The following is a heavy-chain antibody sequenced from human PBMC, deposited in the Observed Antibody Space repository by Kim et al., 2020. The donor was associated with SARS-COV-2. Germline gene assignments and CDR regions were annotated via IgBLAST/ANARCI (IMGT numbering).Heavy chain of an antibody. CDR2: INSDGSST. D-gene: IGHD4-17*01. J-gene: IGHJ5*02. Sequence: GGSLRLSCAASGFTFSSYWMHWVRQAPGKGLVWVSRINSDGSSTSYADSVKGRFTISRDNAKNTLYLQMNSLRAEDTAVYYCARASRGGAVNSRQARFDPWGQGTLVTVSS. CDR3: ARASRGGAVNSRQARFDP. V-gene: IGHV3-74*01. CDR1: GFTFSSYW.